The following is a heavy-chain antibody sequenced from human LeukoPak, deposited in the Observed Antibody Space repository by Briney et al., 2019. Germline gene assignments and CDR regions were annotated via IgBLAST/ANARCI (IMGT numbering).Heavy chain of an antibody. CDR1: GFSFSSYG. Sequence: GGSLRLPCAASGFSFSSYGMHWVRQAPGKGLEWVAVIWYDGSNKNYADSVKGRFTISRVNSKNMLYLQMNSLRVEDTALYYCASHGGLWGQGTLVTVSS. D-gene: IGHD5-12*01. J-gene: IGHJ4*02. CDR3: ASHGGL. CDR2: IWYDGSNK. V-gene: IGHV3-33*01.